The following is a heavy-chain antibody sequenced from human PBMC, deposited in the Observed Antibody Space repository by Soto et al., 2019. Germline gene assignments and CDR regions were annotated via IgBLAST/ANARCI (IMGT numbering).Heavy chain of an antibody. V-gene: IGHV1-18*04. D-gene: IGHD3-9*01. CDR2: ISVYHGNT. Sequence: ASVKVSCKASGYPFISYGITWVRQAPGQGLEWMGWISVYHGNTDYAQNFRGRVTMTTDTSTSTAYMELRGLTSDDTAIYYCARDRGRTRADWGYLDYWGQGNPVTVSS. CDR1: GYPFISYG. CDR3: ARDRGRTRADWGYLDY. J-gene: IGHJ4*02.